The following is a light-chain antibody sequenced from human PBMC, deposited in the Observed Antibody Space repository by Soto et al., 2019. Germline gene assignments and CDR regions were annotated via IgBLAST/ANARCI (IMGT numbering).Light chain of an antibody. V-gene: IGKV1-9*01. CDR1: QAMSSS. Sequence: DIQLTQSPSFLSASVGDRVTITCRASQAMSSSLAWYQQKPAQAPKLLIYASSTLQSGVPSRFSGSGSGTEFTLIISSLQPEDFATYYCQQLNPFSRTFGPGTKLEI. J-gene: IGKJ2*01. CDR3: QQLNPFSRT. CDR2: ASS.